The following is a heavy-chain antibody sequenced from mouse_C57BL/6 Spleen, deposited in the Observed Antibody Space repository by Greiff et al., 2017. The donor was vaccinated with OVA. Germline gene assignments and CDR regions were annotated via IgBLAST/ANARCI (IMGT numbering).Heavy chain of an antibody. CDR2: IRNKANGYTT. Sequence: LVESGGGLVQPGGSLSLSCAASGFTFTDYYMSWVRQPPGKALEWLGFIRNKANGYTTEYSASVKGRFTISRDNSQSILYLQMNALRAEDSATYYCARYNGDYFDYWGQGTTLTVSS. D-gene: IGHD1-2*01. CDR3: ARYNGDYFDY. J-gene: IGHJ2*01. CDR1: GFTFTDYY. V-gene: IGHV7-3*01.